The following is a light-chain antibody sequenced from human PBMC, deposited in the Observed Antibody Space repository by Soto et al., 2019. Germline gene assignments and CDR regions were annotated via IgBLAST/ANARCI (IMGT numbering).Light chain of an antibody. Sequence: DIQMTQSPSSLSASVGDRVTITCRASQSISSYLNWDQQKPGKAPKLLIYAASSLQSGVPSRFSGSGSGTDFTLTISSLQPEDFATYYCQQSYSTRVFGPGTKVDIK. J-gene: IGKJ3*01. V-gene: IGKV1-39*01. CDR2: AAS. CDR1: QSISSY. CDR3: QQSYSTRV.